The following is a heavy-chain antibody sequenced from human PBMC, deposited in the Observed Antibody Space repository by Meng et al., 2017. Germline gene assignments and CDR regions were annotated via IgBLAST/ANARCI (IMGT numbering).Heavy chain of an antibody. V-gene: IGHV3-30*01. CDR2: ISYDGSNK. Sequence: GESLKISCAASGFTFSSYAMHWVRQAPGKGLEWVAVISYDGSNKYYADSVKGRFTISRDNSKNTLYLQMNSLRAEDTAVYYCARPILGYCSGGSCYETLNAFDIWGQGKMVTVSS. J-gene: IGHJ3*02. D-gene: IGHD2-15*01. CDR3: ARPILGYCSGGSCYETLNAFDI. CDR1: GFTFSSYA.